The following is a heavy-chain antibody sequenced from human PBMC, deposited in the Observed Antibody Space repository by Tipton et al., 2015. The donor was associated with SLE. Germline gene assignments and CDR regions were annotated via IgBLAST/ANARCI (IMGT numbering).Heavy chain of an antibody. Sequence: LRLSCAVSGYSISSGYYWGWIRQPPGKGLEWIGSIYHSGSTYYNPSLKSRVTISVDTSKNQFSLKLSSVTAADTAVYYCAGHQGGFDYWGQGTLVTVSS. CDR2: IYHSGST. CDR1: GYSISSGYY. J-gene: IGHJ4*02. V-gene: IGHV4-38-2*01. CDR3: AGHQGGFDY.